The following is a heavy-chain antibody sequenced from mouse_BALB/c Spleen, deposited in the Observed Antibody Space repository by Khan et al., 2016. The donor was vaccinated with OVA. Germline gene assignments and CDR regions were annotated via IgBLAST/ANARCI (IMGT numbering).Heavy chain of an antibody. CDR3: PRGGGGDRFIY. CDR2: ISTYYGDA. D-gene: IGHD1-1*01. Sequence: QIQLVQSGTELVRPGVSVKISCKGSGYTFTDFTMHWMKQSHAMSLEWIGVISTYYGDADYNQKFKGKATMTVDKSSNTAYMDLARLTSEDSAILYGPRGGGGDRFIYWGQGTLVTVSA. J-gene: IGHJ3*01. CDR1: GYTFTDFT. V-gene: IGHV1S137*01.